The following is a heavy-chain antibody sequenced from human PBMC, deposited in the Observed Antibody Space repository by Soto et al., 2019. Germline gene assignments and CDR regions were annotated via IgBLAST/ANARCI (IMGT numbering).Heavy chain of an antibody. J-gene: IGHJ6*03. CDR1: GGSFSGYY. CDR2: INHSGST. CDR3: ARGGGYCSSTSCYVDYYYYMDV. V-gene: IGHV4-34*01. Sequence: PSETLSLTCAVYGGSFSGYYWSWIRQPPWKGLEWIGEINHSGSTNYNPSLKSRVTISVDTSKNQFSLKLSSVTAADTAVYYCARGGGYCSSTSCYVDYYYYMDVWGKGTTVT. D-gene: IGHD2-2*01.